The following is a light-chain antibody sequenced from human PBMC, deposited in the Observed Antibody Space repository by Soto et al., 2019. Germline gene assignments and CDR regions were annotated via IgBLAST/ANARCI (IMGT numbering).Light chain of an antibody. CDR2: EVN. V-gene: IGLV1-40*01. CDR3: NSYTSRYTFV. Sequence: QSVLTQPPSVSGAPGQRVTISCTGSRSNIGAGYDVHWYQHHPGKAPKLMIYEVNHRPSEVSNRFSGSKSGNTASLTISGLQPEDEADYYCNSYTSRYTFVLGTGTKLTVL. J-gene: IGLJ1*01. CDR1: RSNIGAGYD.